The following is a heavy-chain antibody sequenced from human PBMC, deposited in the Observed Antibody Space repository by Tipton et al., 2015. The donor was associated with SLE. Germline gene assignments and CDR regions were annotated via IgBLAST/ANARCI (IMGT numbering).Heavy chain of an antibody. J-gene: IGHJ4*02. Sequence: LSLTCAASGFGFSSYTMNWVRQVPGRGLEWVSAIHYNDDKIYYTDSVRGRFTISRDNAKNSVYLQMDSLRAEDAAIYYCVRDPRGWGTGYFDYWGLGTLVTVSS. V-gene: IGHV3-21*01. D-gene: IGHD3-16*01. CDR2: IHYNDDKI. CDR3: VRDPRGWGTGYFDY. CDR1: GFGFSSYT.